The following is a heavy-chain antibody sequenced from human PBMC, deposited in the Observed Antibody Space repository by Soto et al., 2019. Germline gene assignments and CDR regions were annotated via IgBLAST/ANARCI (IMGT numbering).Heavy chain of an antibody. CDR3: AKLPATSSGPNHFDY. J-gene: IGHJ4*02. V-gene: IGHV3-23*01. D-gene: IGHD3-22*01. CDR1: GFTFSSYA. Sequence: GSLRLSCAASGFTFSSYAMSWVRQAPGKGLEWVSAIRGSGGSTYYADSVKGRFTISRDNSKNTLYLQMNSLRAEDTAVYYCAKLPATSSGPNHFDYWGQGTLVTVSS. CDR2: IRGSGGST.